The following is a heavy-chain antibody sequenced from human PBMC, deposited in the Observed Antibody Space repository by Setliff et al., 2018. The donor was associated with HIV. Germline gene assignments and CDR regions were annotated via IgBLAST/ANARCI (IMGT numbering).Heavy chain of an antibody. CDR1: GYTFSSYG. CDR3: AREDYGDYQTLSGTEATD. Sequence: ASVKVSCKASGYTFSSYGISWVRQAPGQGLEWMGGIIPIFGTANYAQKFQGRVTITTDESTSTAYMELSSLRSEDTAVYYCAREDYGDYQTLSGTEATDWGQGTLVTVSS. V-gene: IGHV1-69*05. D-gene: IGHD4-17*01. CDR2: IIPIFGTA. J-gene: IGHJ4*02.